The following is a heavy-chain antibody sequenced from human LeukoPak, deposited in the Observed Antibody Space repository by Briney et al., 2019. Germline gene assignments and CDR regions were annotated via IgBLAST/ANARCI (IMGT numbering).Heavy chain of an antibody. CDR2: IYYSGST. Sequence: PSETLSLTCTVSGGFISSYYWSWIRQPPGKGLEWIGYIYYSGSTNYNPSLKSRVTISVDTSKNQFSLKLSSVTAADTAVYYCARDRLRGGEGNWFDPWGQGTLVTVSS. CDR3: ARDRLRGGEGNWFDP. J-gene: IGHJ5*02. CDR1: GGFISSYY. D-gene: IGHD2-15*01. V-gene: IGHV4-59*01.